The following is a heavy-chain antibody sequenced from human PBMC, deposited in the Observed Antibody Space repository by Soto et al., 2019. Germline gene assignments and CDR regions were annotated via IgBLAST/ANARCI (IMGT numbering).Heavy chain of an antibody. D-gene: IGHD3-22*01. CDR1: GYSFNKYW. CDR3: ARHYYPNPKLKYYFLYGLDV. Sequence: GESLKISCKGSGYSFNKYWIGWVRQMPGKGLEWMGVIYPGDSDIRYGPSFQGQVTISVDKTTSTAYLQWRSLKASDTAVYYCARHYYPNPKLKYYFLYGLDVWGQGTTVTVSS. CDR2: IYPGDSDI. J-gene: IGHJ6*02. V-gene: IGHV5-51*01.